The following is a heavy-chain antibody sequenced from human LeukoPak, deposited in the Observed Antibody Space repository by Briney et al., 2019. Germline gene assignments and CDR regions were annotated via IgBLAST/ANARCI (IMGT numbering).Heavy chain of an antibody. CDR2: TYYRSRSYN. CDR3: ARSIEYFYY. V-gene: IGHV6-1*01. CDR1: GGSVSNNRAT. Sequence: SQTLPLTFALSGGSVSNNRATGVWLRESPSGGLEGLGRTYYRSRSYNDSAECVKSRITNTPDRSKNQFSLQLHSVTPEDTAVYYWARSIEYFYYWGQGTLVTVSS. J-gene: IGHJ4*02. D-gene: IGHD5-24*01.